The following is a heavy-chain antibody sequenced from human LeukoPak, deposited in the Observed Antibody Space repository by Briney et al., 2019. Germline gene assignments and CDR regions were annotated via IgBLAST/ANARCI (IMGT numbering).Heavy chain of an antibody. CDR3: ARDLDFSAGIAAAGDWYFDL. D-gene: IGHD6-13*01. Sequence: ASVKVSCKASGGTFSSYAISWVRQAPGQGLEWMGGIIPIFGTANYAQKFQGRVTITTDESTSTAYMVLSSLRSEDTAVYYCARDLDFSAGIAAAGDWYFDLWGRGTLVTVSS. CDR2: IIPIFGTA. CDR1: GGTFSSYA. V-gene: IGHV1-69*05. J-gene: IGHJ2*01.